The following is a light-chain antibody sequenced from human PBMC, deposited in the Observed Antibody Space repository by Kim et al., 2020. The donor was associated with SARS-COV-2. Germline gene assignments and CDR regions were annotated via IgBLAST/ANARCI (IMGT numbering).Light chain of an antibody. Sequence: ASVGDRVTVACRARQDITNYLAWYQQKPGKVPNLLIYAASTLQPGVPSRFSGSGYGTYFTLTITSLHPEDVATYYCQKYDSVPATCGGGTKVDIK. CDR2: AAS. CDR1: QDITNY. J-gene: IGKJ4*01. CDR3: QKYDSVPAT. V-gene: IGKV1-27*01.